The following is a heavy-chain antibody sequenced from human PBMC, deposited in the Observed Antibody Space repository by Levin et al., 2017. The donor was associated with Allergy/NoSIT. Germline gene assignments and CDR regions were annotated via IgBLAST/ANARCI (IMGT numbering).Heavy chain of an antibody. CDR1: GFTFSDYY. J-gene: IGHJ6*02. D-gene: IGHD5-18*01. Sequence: GESLKISCAASGFTFSDYYMSWIRQAPGKGLEWVSYISSSGSTIYYADSVKGRFTISRDNAKNSLYLQMNSLRAEDTAVYYCARDRNSIMDTAHWSYGMDVWGQGTTVTVSS. CDR2: ISSSGSTI. CDR3: ARDRNSIMDTAHWSYGMDV. V-gene: IGHV3-11*01.